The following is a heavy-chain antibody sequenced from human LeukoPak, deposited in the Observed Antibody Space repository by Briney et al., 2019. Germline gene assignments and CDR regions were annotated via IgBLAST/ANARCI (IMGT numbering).Heavy chain of an antibody. Sequence: GGSLRLSCAASGFTFSSYGMHWVRQAPGKGLEWVAVISYDGSNKYYADSVKGRFTISRDNSKNTLYLQMNSLRAEDTAVYYCARGEYYYDGGYWGQGTLVTVS. CDR3: ARGEYYYDGGY. V-gene: IGHV3-30*03. J-gene: IGHJ4*02. CDR1: GFTFSSYG. D-gene: IGHD3-22*01. CDR2: ISYDGSNK.